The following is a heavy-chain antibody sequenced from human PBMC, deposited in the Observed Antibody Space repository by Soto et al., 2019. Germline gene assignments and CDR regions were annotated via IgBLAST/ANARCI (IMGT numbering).Heavy chain of an antibody. CDR2: IYTSGST. CDR3: ARDSVWYDFWSVQGWYYGMDV. Sequence: ETLSLTCTVSGGSISSYYWSWIRQPAGKGLEWIGRIYTSGSTNYNPSLKSRVTMSVDTSKNQFSLKLSSVTAADTAVYYCARDSVWYDFWSVQGWYYGMDVWGQGTTVTVSS. V-gene: IGHV4-4*07. CDR1: GGSISSYY. J-gene: IGHJ6*02. D-gene: IGHD3-3*01.